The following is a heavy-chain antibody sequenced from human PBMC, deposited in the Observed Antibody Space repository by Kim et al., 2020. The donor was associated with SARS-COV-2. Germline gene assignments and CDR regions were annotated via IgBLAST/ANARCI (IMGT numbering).Heavy chain of an antibody. D-gene: IGHD3-9*01. V-gene: IGHV2-70*01. CDR1: GFSLSTSGMC. Sequence: SGPTLVNPTQTLTLTCTFSGFSLSTSGMCVSWIRQPPGKALEWLALIDWDDDKYYSTSLKTRLTISKDTSKNQVVLTMTNMDPVDTATYYCARIASDILTSYLYGMDVWGQGTTVTVSS. CDR3: ARIASDILTSYLYGMDV. J-gene: IGHJ6*02. CDR2: IDWDDDK.